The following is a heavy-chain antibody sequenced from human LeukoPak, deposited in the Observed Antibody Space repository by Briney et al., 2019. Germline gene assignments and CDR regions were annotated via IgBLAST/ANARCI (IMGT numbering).Heavy chain of an antibody. D-gene: IGHD4-23*01. CDR3: ASLSTVVTPPFDY. CDR1: GGTFSSYA. V-gene: IGHV1-69*04. J-gene: IGHJ4*02. Sequence: LVKVSCKASGGTFSSYAISWVRQAPGQGREWMGRIIPILGIANYAQKFQGRVTITADKTTSTAYMELSSLRSEDTAVYYCASLSTVVTPPFDYWGQGTLVTVSS. CDR2: IIPILGIA.